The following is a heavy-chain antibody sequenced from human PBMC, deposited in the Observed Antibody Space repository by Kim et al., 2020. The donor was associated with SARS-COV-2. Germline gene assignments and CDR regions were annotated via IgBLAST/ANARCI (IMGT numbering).Heavy chain of an antibody. V-gene: IGHV3-48*03. Sequence: YYADSGRGRFTISRDNDKKPLYRQMNSLRAEDTAVYYCARGPNYSPFDYWGQGTLVTVSS. J-gene: IGHJ4*02. CDR3: ARGPNYSPFDY. D-gene: IGHD4-4*01.